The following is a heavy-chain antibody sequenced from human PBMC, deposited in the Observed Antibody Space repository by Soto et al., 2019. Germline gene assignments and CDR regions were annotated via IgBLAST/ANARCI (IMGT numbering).Heavy chain of an antibody. D-gene: IGHD6-25*01. Sequence: QITLKESGPTLVKPTQTLTLTCTFSGFSLSTSGVGVGWIRQPPGKALEWLALIYWDDDKRYSPSLKSRLTITKDTSKNQVVLTMTNMDPGDTATYYCAHSSAAGLTYYDDYGMDVWGQGTTVTVSS. CDR3: AHSSAAGLTYYDDYGMDV. CDR1: GFSLSTSGVG. V-gene: IGHV2-5*02. J-gene: IGHJ6*02. CDR2: IYWDDDK.